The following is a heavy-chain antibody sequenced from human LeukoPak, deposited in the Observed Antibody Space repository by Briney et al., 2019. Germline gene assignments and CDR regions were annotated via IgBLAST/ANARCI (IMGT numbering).Heavy chain of an antibody. CDR3: ARDRGACSGGSCYSSGWFDP. D-gene: IGHD2-15*01. CDR1: GYTFTGYY. CDR2: INPNSGGT. V-gene: IGHV1-2*02. J-gene: IGHJ5*02. Sequence: RASVKVSCKASGYTFTGYYMHWVRQAPGQGLVWMGWINPNSGGTNYAQKFQGRVTMTRDTSISTAYMELSRLRSDDTAVYYCARDRGACSGGSCYSSGWFDPWGQGTLVTVSS.